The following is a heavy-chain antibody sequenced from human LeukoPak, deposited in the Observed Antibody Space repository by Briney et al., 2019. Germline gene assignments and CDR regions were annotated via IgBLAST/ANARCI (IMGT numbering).Heavy chain of an antibody. CDR3: ARARARVRGRYYYMDV. CDR1: GYTFTGYY. J-gene: IGHJ6*03. D-gene: IGHD3-10*01. CDR2: MNPNSGNT. V-gene: IGHV1-8*03. Sequence: GASVKVSCKASGYTFTGYYMHWVRQAPGQGLEWMGWMNPNSGNTGYAQKFQGRVTITRHTSISTAYMELSSLRSEDTAVYYCARARARVRGRYYYMDVWGKGTTVTVSS.